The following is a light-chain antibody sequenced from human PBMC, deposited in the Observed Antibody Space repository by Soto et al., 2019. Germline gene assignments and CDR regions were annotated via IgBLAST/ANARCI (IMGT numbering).Light chain of an antibody. J-gene: IGKJ1*01. CDR1: QRISSW. CDR2: QAS. V-gene: IGKV1-5*03. Sequence: DIQRTQSPSTLSASVGDRVTITCRASQRISSWLAWYQQKPGKAPKLLIYQASSLESGAPSRFSGGGSGTEFTLTISSLQPDDFATYYCQQYNSYSWTFGQGTKVEIK. CDR3: QQYNSYSWT.